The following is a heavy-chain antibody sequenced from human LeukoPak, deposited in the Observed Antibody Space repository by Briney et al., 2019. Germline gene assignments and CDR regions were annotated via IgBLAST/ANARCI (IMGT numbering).Heavy chain of an antibody. CDR2: IYSDNT. J-gene: IGHJ4*02. Sequence: PGGSLRLSCAASGFTVSSYAMSWVRQAPGKGLEWVSFIYSDNTHYSDSVKGRFTISRDNSKNTLYLQMHSLRAEDTAVYSCASRASAYSHPYDYWGQGTLVTVSS. CDR1: GFTVSSYA. CDR3: ASRASAYSHPYDY. V-gene: IGHV3-53*01. D-gene: IGHD4/OR15-4a*01.